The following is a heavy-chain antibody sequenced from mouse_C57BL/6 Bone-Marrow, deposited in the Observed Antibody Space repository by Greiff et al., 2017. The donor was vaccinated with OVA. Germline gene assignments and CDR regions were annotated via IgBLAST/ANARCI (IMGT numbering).Heavy chain of an antibody. Sequence: EVKLVESGGGLVKPGGSLKLSCAASGFTFSDYGMHWVRQAPEKGLEWVAYISSGSSTIYYADTVKGRFTISRDNAKNTLFLQMTSLRSEDTAMYYCARPYYYGSSYAMDYWGQGTSVTLSS. CDR1: GFTFSDYG. V-gene: IGHV5-17*01. CDR3: ARPYYYGSSYAMDY. CDR2: ISSGSSTI. D-gene: IGHD1-1*01. J-gene: IGHJ4*01.